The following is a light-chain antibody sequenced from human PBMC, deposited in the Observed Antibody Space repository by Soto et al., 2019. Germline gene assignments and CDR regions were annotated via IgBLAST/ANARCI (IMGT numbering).Light chain of an antibody. CDR1: QSVSSS. Sequence: EIVMTQSPATLSVSPGERATLSCRASQSVSSSVAWYQHKPGQTPRPLMHGASTRAIGIPARFSGSGSGTEFTLTISSLQPEDFAVYYCQQYSEWPWTFGQGTKV. CDR3: QQYSEWPWT. CDR2: GAS. V-gene: IGKV3-15*01. J-gene: IGKJ1*01.